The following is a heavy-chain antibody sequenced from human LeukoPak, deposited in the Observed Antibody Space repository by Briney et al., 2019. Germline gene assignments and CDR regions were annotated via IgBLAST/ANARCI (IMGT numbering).Heavy chain of an antibody. CDR2: IGSSSSYI. Sequence: PGGSLRLSCAASGFTFSSYSMNWVRQAPGKGLEWVSSIGSSSSYIYYADSVKGRFTISRDNAKNSLYLQMNSLRAEDTAVYYCARAGYCSSTSCHLIDYWGQGTLVTVSS. V-gene: IGHV3-21*01. CDR3: ARAGYCSSTSCHLIDY. D-gene: IGHD2-2*01. CDR1: GFTFSSYS. J-gene: IGHJ4*02.